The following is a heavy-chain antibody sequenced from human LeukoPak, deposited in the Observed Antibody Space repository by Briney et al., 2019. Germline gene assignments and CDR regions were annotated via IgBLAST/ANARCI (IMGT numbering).Heavy chain of an antibody. D-gene: IGHD6-19*01. Sequence: SETLSLTCAVYGGSFSGYYWSWIRQPPGKELEWIGEINHSGSTNYNPSLKSRVTISVDTSKNQFSLKMSSVTAADTAVYYCAITGIAVAGFDYWGQGTLVTVSS. J-gene: IGHJ4*02. CDR1: GGSFSGYY. CDR2: INHSGST. CDR3: AITGIAVAGFDY. V-gene: IGHV4-34*01.